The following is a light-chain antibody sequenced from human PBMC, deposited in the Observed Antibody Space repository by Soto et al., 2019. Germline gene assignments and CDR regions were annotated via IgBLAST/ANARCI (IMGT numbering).Light chain of an antibody. V-gene: IGLV2-18*02. CDR2: EVT. J-gene: IGLJ2*01. Sequence: QSALTQPPSVSGSPGQSVTISCTGTSSDVGTYNRVSWYHQSPGTAPKLMIYEVTNRPSGVPDRFSGSKSGNTASLTISGLQAEDEADYYCSSYTTSNTVIFGGGTQLTVL. CDR3: SSYTTSNTVI. CDR1: SSDVGTYNR.